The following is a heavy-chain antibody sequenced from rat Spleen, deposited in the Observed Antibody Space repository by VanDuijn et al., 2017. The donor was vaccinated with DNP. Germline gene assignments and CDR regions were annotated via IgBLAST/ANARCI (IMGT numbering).Heavy chain of an antibody. CDR3: ARAGYYGYHAC. Sequence: EVRLVESGGGLVQPGRSLKLSCVASGFNLNDYWMGWVRQAPGKGLEWIGEINKDSSTINYTPSLKDKFTISRDNAQNTLYLQMSKLGSEDTAIYYCARAGYYGYHACWGQGVMVTVSS. V-gene: IGHV4-2*01. D-gene: IGHD1-7*01. CDR1: GFNLNDYW. J-gene: IGHJ2*01. CDR2: INKDSSTI.